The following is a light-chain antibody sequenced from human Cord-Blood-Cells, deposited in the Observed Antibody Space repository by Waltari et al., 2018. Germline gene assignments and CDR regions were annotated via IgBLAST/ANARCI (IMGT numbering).Light chain of an antibody. CDR1: SSDVGGYNY. Sequence: QSALTQPASVSGSPGQSITISCTGTSSDVGGYNYVSWYQQHPGKAPKLMIYDVSKRPSGVSKRFSGSKSGSTASLTISGLQAEDEADYYCSSYTSSSTVVFGGGTKLTVL. CDR3: SSYTSSSTVV. CDR2: DVS. J-gene: IGLJ2*01. V-gene: IGLV2-14*01.